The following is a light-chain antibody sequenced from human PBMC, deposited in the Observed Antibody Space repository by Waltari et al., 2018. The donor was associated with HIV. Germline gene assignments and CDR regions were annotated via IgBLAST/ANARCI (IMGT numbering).Light chain of an antibody. CDR1: SSDVGGYNY. J-gene: IGLJ1*01. CDR2: AVS. V-gene: IGLV2-14*03. Sequence: QSVLTQPASVSGSPGQSITISCTGTSSDVGGYNYVPWYQQHPGKAPKLMIYAVSNRPSGVSNRFSGSKSGNTASLTISGLQAEDEADYYCSSYTSSRSYVFGTGTRVTV. CDR3: SSYTSSRSYV.